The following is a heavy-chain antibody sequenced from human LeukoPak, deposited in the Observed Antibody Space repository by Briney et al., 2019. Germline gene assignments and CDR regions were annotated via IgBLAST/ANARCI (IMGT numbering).Heavy chain of an antibody. D-gene: IGHD3-10*01. CDR3: ARDWSAYGSVRSNWFDP. CDR2: IYSDNT. J-gene: IGHJ5*02. CDR1: GFTVSSNS. V-gene: IGHV3-66*01. Sequence: GGSLRLSCTVSGFTVSSNSMSWVRQAPGKGLEWVSFIYSDNTHYSDSVKGRFTISRDNSKNTLYLQMNSLRAEDTAVYYCARDWSAYGSVRSNWFDPWGQGTLVTVSS.